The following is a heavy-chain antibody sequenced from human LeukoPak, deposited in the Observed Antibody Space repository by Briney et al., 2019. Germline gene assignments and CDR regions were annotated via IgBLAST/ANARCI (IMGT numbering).Heavy chain of an antibody. Sequence: PGGSLRLSCAASGFTFSSYAMHWVRQAPGKGLGWAAVISYDGSNKYYADSVKGRFTISRDNSKNTLYLQMNSLRAEDTAVYYCARARYSHDYYYGMDVWGKGTTVTVSS. CDR3: ARARYSHDYYYGMDV. CDR2: ISYDGSNK. D-gene: IGHD5-18*01. V-gene: IGHV3-30*04. CDR1: GFTFSSYA. J-gene: IGHJ6*04.